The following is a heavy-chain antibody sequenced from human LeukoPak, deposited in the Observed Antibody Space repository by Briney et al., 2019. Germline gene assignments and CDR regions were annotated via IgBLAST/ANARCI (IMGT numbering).Heavy chain of an antibody. Sequence: PGGSLRLSCAASGFIFSSDWMSWVRQAPGKGLEWVAMINQNEKVKYYVDSVKGRFTISRDNGKRSLFLQMNSLRGDDTAMYYCVRDVDNISGANFHYWGQGTLVTVS. CDR2: INQNEKVK. V-gene: IGHV3-7*03. D-gene: IGHD1-14*01. CDR3: VRDVDNISGANFHY. CDR1: GFIFSSDW. J-gene: IGHJ4*02.